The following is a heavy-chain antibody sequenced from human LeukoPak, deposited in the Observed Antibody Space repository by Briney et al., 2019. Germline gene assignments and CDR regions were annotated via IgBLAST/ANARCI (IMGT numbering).Heavy chain of an antibody. D-gene: IGHD3-22*01. J-gene: IGHJ4*02. Sequence: SETLSLTCAVYGGSFSGYYWSWIRQPPGKGLEWIGEINHSGSTNYNPSLKSRVTISVDTSKNQFSLKLSSVTAADTAVYYRARGASDSSGPMGSFDYWGQGTLVTVSS. CDR3: ARGASDSSGPMGSFDY. V-gene: IGHV4-34*01. CDR2: INHSGST. CDR1: GGSFSGYY.